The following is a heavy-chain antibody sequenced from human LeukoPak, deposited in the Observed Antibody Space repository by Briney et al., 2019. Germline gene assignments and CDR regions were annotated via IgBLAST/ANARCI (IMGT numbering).Heavy chain of an antibody. CDR3: ARGTMMVGP. D-gene: IGHD3-22*01. CDR2: ISYSGST. J-gene: IGHJ5*02. CDR1: GGSISSYY. Sequence: SETLSLTCTVSGGSISSYYWSWIRQPPGKGLEWIGCISYSGSTNYNPSLKSRVSISVDTSKNQFSLKLSSVTAADTAVYYCARGTMMVGPWGQGTQVTVSS. V-gene: IGHV4-59*01.